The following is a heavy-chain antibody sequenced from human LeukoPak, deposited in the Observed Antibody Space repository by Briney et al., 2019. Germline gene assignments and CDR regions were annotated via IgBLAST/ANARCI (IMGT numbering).Heavy chain of an antibody. CDR3: ARGGGYSSGSDAFDI. J-gene: IGHJ3*02. D-gene: IGHD5-18*01. CDR2: IISSSSYI. Sequence: GGSLRLSCAASGVTFSSYSMNWVRQAPGKGLEWVSSIISSSSYIYYADSVKGRFTISRDNAKNSLYLQMSSLRAEDTAVYYCARGGGYSSGSDAFDIWGQGTMVTVSS. CDR1: GVTFSSYS. V-gene: IGHV3-21*01.